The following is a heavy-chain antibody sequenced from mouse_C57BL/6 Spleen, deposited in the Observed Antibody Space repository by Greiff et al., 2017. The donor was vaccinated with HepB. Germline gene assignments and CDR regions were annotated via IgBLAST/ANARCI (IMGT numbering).Heavy chain of an antibody. Sequence: EVQLQQSGAELVRPGASVKLSCTASGFNIKDDYMHWVKQRPEQGLEWIGWIDPENGDTEYASKFQGKATITADTSSNTAYLQLSSLTSEDTAVYYWTADSSGPFAYWGQGTLVTVSA. CDR3: TADSSGPFAY. CDR2: IDPENGDT. V-gene: IGHV14-4*01. CDR1: GFNIKDDY. D-gene: IGHD3-2*02. J-gene: IGHJ3*01.